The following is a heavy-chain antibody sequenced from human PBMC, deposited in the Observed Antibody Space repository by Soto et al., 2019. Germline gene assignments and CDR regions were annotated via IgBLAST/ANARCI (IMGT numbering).Heavy chain of an antibody. CDR2: VNPSGGHT. CDR1: GDTFTNYY. D-gene: IGHD2-21*02. V-gene: IGHV1-46*01. Sequence: ASVKVSCKASGDTFTNYYIHWVRQAPGQGLEWMGTVNPSGGHTTYSQNFLGRVTMTRGTSTSTLYMELTSLTSDDTAVYYCAKGGHVVVVTAALDYWGQGTLVTVSS. CDR3: AKGGHVVVVTAALDY. J-gene: IGHJ4*02.